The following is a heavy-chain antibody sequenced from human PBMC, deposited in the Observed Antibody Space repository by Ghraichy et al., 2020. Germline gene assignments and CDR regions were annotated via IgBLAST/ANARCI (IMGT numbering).Heavy chain of an antibody. V-gene: IGHV4-34*01. Sequence: SETLSLTCVVYAGSLNNYYLSWIRQPPGKGLEWIAEISQNEGTNYNPSLESRVTISVDTSKNQFSLELTSATAADTATYYCARGEDRSKTGFWGQGILVTVSS. D-gene: IGHD3-9*01. CDR1: AGSLNNYY. J-gene: IGHJ4*02. CDR2: ISQNEGT. CDR3: ARGEDRSKTGF.